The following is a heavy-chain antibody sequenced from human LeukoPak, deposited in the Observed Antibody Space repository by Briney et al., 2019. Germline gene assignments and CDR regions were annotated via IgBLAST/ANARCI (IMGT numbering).Heavy chain of an antibody. CDR3: ATPTQLYYYYGMDV. CDR1: GYTFTSYD. Sequence: ASVRVSCKASGYTFTSYDINWVRQATGQGLEWMGWMNPNSGNTGYAQKFQGRVTMTRNTSISTAYMELSSLRSEDTAVYYCATPTQLYYYYGMDVWGQGTTVTASS. V-gene: IGHV1-8*01. J-gene: IGHJ6*02. CDR2: MNPNSGNT. D-gene: IGHD1-1*01.